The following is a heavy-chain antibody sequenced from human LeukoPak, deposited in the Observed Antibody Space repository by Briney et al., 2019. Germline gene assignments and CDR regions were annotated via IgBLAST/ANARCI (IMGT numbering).Heavy chain of an antibody. Sequence: PGGSLRLSCAASGFTFSSYSMNWVRQARGKGREGVSSISSSSSYIYYAESVKGGFTLSRDDAKTMLYLQVTSLRAEDTAVYYCAAQQGGNPAYWGQGTLVTVSS. CDR2: ISSSSSYI. D-gene: IGHD1-14*01. CDR1: GFTFSSYS. CDR3: AAQQGGNPAY. J-gene: IGHJ4*02. V-gene: IGHV3-21*04.